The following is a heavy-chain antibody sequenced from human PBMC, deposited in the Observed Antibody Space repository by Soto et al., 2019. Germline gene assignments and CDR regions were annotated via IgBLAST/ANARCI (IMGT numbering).Heavy chain of an antibody. J-gene: IGHJ4*02. CDR2: ISGSGGST. CDR1: GFTFSSYA. Sequence: PGGSLRLSCAASGFTFSSYAMSWVRQAPGKGLEWVSAISGSGGSTYYADSVKGRFTISRDNSKNTLYLQMNSLRAEDTAVYYCARTGYNWNYANYWGQGTLVTVSS. CDR3: ARTGYNWNYANY. D-gene: IGHD1-7*01. V-gene: IGHV3-23*01.